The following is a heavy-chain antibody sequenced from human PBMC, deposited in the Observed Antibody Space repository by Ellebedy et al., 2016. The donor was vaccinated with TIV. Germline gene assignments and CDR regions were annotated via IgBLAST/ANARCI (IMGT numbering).Heavy chain of an antibody. CDR3: ATDSSKSRLVMVASAQAFDV. Sequence: AASVKVSCKVSGYSLTELSMHWVRQAPGKGLEWMGGSDPEDGETTYAQKFQGRIILTEDTSSDTAYMELSNLRSEDTAVYFCATDSSKSRLVMVASAQAFDVWGQGTLVTVSS. D-gene: IGHD2-21*01. J-gene: IGHJ3*01. V-gene: IGHV1-24*01. CDR2: SDPEDGET. CDR1: GYSLTELS.